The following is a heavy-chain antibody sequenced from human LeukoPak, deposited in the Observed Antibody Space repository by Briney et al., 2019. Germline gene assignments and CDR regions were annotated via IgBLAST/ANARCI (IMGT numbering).Heavy chain of an antibody. CDR3: ARVVVLSEAFDY. J-gene: IGHJ4*02. Sequence: SVKISCKAPGGILSSYAISWVREAPGHGLEWMGSIIPILGIGNYAQKFQSRVTITADKSTSTVYMEMSSLRFEDTAVYYCARVVVLSEAFDYWGQGTLVSVAS. V-gene: IGHV1-69*04. CDR1: GGILSSYA. CDR2: IIPILGIG. D-gene: IGHD2-21*01.